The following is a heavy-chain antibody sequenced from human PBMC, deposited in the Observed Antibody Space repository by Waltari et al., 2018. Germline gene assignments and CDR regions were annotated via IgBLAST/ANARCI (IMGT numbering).Heavy chain of an antibody. V-gene: IGHV4-61*01. CDR2: IYYRGST. CDR1: GGSVRSGRHY. D-gene: IGHD1-26*01. Sequence: QVQLQESGPGLVKPSETLSLTCTVSGGSVRSGRHYWSWIRQPPGKGLEWIGYIYYRGSTNYNPSLKSRVTISVDTSKNQFSLKLSSVTAADTAVYYCAREWELVLDYWGQGTLVTVSS. CDR3: AREWELVLDY. J-gene: IGHJ4*02.